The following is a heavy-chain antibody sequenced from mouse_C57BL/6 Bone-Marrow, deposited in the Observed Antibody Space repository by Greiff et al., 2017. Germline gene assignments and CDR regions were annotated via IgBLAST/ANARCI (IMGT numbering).Heavy chain of an antibody. CDR1: GYTFTTYP. CDR3: ARGCNYGGYYFDY. D-gene: IGHD2-4*01. Sequence: VQLQQPGAELVKPGASVKMSCKASGYTFTTYPIEWMKQNHGKSLEWIGNFHPYHDDTKYNEKFKGKATLTVEKSSSTVYLELSRLTSDDSAVYYCARGCNYGGYYFDYWGQGTTLTVSS. V-gene: IGHV1-47*01. J-gene: IGHJ2*01. CDR2: FHPYHDDT.